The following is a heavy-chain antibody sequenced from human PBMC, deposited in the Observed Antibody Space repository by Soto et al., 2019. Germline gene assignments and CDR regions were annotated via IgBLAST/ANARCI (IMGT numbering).Heavy chain of an antibody. Sequence: EVQLLESGGGVVQPGGSLRLSCAASGFTFSAYAITWVRQAPGKGLEWVSVISGSAGATYYADSVKGRFTISRDNSKNTLYLQMNSLRAEDTAVYYCARQDYSTTWYLNYWGQGTLVTVSS. CDR1: GFTFSAYA. J-gene: IGHJ4*02. V-gene: IGHV3-23*01. CDR3: ARQDYSTTWYLNY. CDR2: ISGSAGAT. D-gene: IGHD6-13*01.